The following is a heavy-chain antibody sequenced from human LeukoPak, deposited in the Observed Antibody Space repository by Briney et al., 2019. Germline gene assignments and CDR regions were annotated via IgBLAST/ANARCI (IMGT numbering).Heavy chain of an antibody. V-gene: IGHV1-46*01. J-gene: IGHJ5*02. Sequence: ASVKVSCKASGYTFTGYYTHWVRQAPGQGLAWMGMINPSGDSTTYAQKLQSRVTMTTDTSTSTAYMELRSLRSDDTAVYYCARGRFRVGDSHPYNWFDPWGQGTLVTVSS. D-gene: IGHD1-26*01. CDR2: INPSGDST. CDR3: ARGRFRVGDSHPYNWFDP. CDR1: GYTFTGYY.